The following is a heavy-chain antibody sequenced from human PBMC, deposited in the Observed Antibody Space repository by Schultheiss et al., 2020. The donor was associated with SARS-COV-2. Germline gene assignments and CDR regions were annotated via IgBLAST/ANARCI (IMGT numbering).Heavy chain of an antibody. V-gene: IGHV3-66*01. CDR1: GFTFSSYW. J-gene: IGHJ4*02. Sequence: GGSLRLSCAASGFTFSSYWMHWVRQAPGKGLVWVSVIYSGGSTYYADSVKGRFTISRDNSKNTLYLQMNSLRAEDTAVYYCARADSSGYFSYWGQGTLVTVSS. CDR2: IYSGGST. CDR3: ARADSSGYFSY. D-gene: IGHD3-22*01.